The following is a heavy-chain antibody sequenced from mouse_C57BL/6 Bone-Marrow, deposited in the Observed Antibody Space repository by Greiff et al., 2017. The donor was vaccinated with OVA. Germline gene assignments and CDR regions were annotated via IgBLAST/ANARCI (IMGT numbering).Heavy chain of an antibody. CDR1: GYTFTNYW. Sequence: VQRVESGADLVRPGTSVKMSCKASGYTFTNYWIGWAKQRPGHGLEWIGDIYPGGGYTNYNEKFKGKATLTADKSSSTAYMQFSSLTSEDSAIYYCARYDYDWSWFAYWGQGTLVTVSA. V-gene: IGHV1-63*01. CDR2: IYPGGGYT. J-gene: IGHJ3*01. D-gene: IGHD2-4*01. CDR3: ARYDYDWSWFAY.